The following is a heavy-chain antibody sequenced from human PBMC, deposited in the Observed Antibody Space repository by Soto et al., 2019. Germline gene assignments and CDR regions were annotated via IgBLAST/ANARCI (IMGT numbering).Heavy chain of an antibody. CDR3: ARSPDRSGYYPIRYYYGIDV. D-gene: IGHD3-22*01. V-gene: IGHV4-4*02. Sequence: QVQLQESGPGLVKPSGTLSLTCAVSGGSISSSNWWSWVRQPPGKGLEWIGEIYHSGSTNYNPSLQIAFTISVVKYQTQFSLKLSPVTAAVTAVYYRARSPDRSGYYPIRYYYGIDVWGQGAPVTVPS. J-gene: IGHJ6*02. CDR2: IYHSGST. CDR1: GGSISSSNW.